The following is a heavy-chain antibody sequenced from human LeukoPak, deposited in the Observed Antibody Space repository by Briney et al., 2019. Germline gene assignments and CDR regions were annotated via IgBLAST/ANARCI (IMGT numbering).Heavy chain of an antibody. V-gene: IGHV4-61*02. D-gene: IGHD3-10*02. J-gene: IGHJ4*02. CDR2: IYTSGST. CDR3: ARDHVRGVIITPDY. Sequence: SETLSLTCTVSGGSISSSSYYWGWIRQPAGKGLEWIGRIYTSGSTNYNPSLKSRVTISVDTSKNQFSLKLSSVTAADTAVYYCARDHVRGVIITPDYWGQGTLVTVSS. CDR1: GGSISSSSYY.